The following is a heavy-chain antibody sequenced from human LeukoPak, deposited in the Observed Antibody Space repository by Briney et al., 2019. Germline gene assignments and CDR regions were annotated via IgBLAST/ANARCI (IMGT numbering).Heavy chain of an antibody. CDR1: GFTFSSYG. CDR2: IWYDGSNK. CDR3: ARDAYYYDSSGYYYAVGY. D-gene: IGHD3-22*01. V-gene: IGHV3-33*01. Sequence: GRSLRLSCAASGFTFSSYGMHWVRQAPGKGLEWVAVIWYDGSNKYYADSVKGRFTISRDNSKNTLYLQMNSLRAEDTAAYYCARDAYYYDSSGYYYAVGYWGQGTLVTVSS. J-gene: IGHJ4*02.